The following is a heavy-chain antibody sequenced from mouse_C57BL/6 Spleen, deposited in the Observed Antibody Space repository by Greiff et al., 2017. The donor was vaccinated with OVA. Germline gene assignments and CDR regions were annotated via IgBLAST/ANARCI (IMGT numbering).Heavy chain of an antibody. D-gene: IGHD2-4*01. J-gene: IGHJ4*01. CDR3: ARSEITTLMDY. CDR1: GYTFTSYW. V-gene: IGHV1-52*01. Sequence: QVQLQQPGAELVRPGSSVKLSCKASGYTFTSYWMHWVKQRPIQGLEWIGNIDPSDSETHYNQKFKDKATLTVDKSSSTAYMQLSSLTSEDSAVYYCARSEITTLMDYWGQGTSVTVSS. CDR2: IDPSDSET.